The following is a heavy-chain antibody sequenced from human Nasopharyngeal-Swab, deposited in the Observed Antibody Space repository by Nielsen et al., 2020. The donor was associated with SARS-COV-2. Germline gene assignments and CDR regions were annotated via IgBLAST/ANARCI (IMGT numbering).Heavy chain of an antibody. CDR3: ARVEAGGEWELLPYYYYMDV. Sequence: VRQMPGKGLEWVAVISYDGSNKYYADSVKGRFTISRDNSKNTLYLQMNSLRAEDTAVYYCARVEAGGEWELLPYYYYMDVWGKGTTVTVSS. V-gene: IGHV3-30-3*01. J-gene: IGHJ6*03. CDR2: ISYDGSNK. D-gene: IGHD1-26*01.